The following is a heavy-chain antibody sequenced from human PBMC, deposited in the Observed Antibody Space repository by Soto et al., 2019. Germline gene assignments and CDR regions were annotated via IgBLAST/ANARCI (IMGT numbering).Heavy chain of an antibody. CDR2: IKQDGSEK. D-gene: IGHD3-10*01. CDR3: ARDLRSAGVRTYFHS. CDR1: GFTFSNYW. V-gene: IGHV3-7*01. J-gene: IGHJ4*02. Sequence: EVQLVESGGGLVQPGGSLRLSCAASGFTFSNYWMSWVRQAPGKGLEGVANIKQDGSEKYCVDSLKGRFTISRHNAKNSLYLPMNSLIVEDTAVYHCARDLRSAGVRTYFHSWRQGALVTVSS.